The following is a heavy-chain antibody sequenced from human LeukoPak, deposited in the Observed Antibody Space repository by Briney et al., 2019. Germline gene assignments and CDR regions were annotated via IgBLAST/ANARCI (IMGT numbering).Heavy chain of an antibody. Sequence: RSLRLSCAASGFTFSSYAMHWVRQAPGKGLEWVAVISYDGSNKYYADSVKGRFTISRDNSKNTLYLQMNSLRAEDTAVYYCARDLDYWGQGTLVTVSS. CDR3: ARDLDY. J-gene: IGHJ4*02. V-gene: IGHV3-30*04. CDR2: ISYDGSNK. CDR1: GFTFSSYA.